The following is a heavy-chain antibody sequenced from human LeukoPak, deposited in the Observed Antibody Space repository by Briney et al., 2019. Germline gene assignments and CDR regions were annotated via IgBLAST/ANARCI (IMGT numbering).Heavy chain of an antibody. V-gene: IGHV4-39*07. J-gene: IGHJ4*02. Sequence: PSETLSLTCTVSGGSISSSSYYWGWIRQPPGKGLEWIGSIYYSGSTYYNPSLKSRVTISVDTSKNQFSLKLSSVTAADTAVYYCARVQGVGATAGYFDYWGQGTLVTVSS. CDR3: ARVQGVGATAGYFDY. CDR1: GGSISSSSYY. CDR2: IYYSGST. D-gene: IGHD1-26*01.